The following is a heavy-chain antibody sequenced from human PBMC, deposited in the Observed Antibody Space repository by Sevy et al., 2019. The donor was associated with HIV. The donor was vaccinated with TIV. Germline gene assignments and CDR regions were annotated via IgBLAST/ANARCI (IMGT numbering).Heavy chain of an antibody. CDR1: GFTFNTHA. V-gene: IGHV3-30-3*01. Sequence: GGSLRLSCAASGFTFNTHAMHWVRQAPGKGLEWVALISYHGTNTYYADSVKGRFTISRDNSKNTLNLKMNSLRTEDTAVYYCAREAGYTTGWSPGNYWGQGTLVTVSS. CDR3: AREAGYTTGWSPGNY. CDR2: ISYHGTNT. D-gene: IGHD2-8*02. J-gene: IGHJ4*02.